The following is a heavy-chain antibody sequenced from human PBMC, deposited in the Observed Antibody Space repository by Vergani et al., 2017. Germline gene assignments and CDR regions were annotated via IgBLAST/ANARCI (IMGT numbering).Heavy chain of an antibody. CDR1: GGSISSGDHC. J-gene: IGHJ6*03. CDR2: IFYSGTT. D-gene: IGHD6-25*01. CDR3: ARVDTQVPATSHFYYMDV. V-gene: IGHV4-31*11. Sequence: QVQLQQWGAGVVKPSQTLSLTCAVSGGSISSGDHCWTWIRQRPGKGLEWIGYIFYSGTTYDNPSLRGRLTISVDTSQNQFSLKLRSVTAADTAVYYCARVDTQVPATSHFYYMDVWGKGTTVVVSS.